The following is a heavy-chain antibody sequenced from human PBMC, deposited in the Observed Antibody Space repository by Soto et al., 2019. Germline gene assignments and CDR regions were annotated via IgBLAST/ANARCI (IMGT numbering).Heavy chain of an antibody. J-gene: IGHJ6*04. CDR2: INAGNGNT. CDR3: ARDEDGVYDILTGANGMDV. D-gene: IGHD3-9*01. Sequence: VKVSCKASGYTFTSYAMHWVRQAPGQRLEWMGWINAGNGNTKYSQKFQGRVTITRDTSASTAYMELSSLRSEDTAVYYCARDEDGVYDILTGANGMDVWGKGTTVTVSS. V-gene: IGHV1-3*01. CDR1: GYTFTSYA.